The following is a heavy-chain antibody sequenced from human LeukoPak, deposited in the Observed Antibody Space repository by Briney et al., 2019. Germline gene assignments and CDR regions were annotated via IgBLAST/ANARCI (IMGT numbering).Heavy chain of an antibody. Sequence: GGSLRLSCAASGFTFSSYGMHWVRQAPGKGLEWVAFIRYDGSNKYYADSVKGRFTISRDNSKNTLYLQMNSLRAEDTAVYYCAKDHDSSGYRNWFDPWGQGTLVTVSS. CDR2: IRYDGSNK. CDR1: GFTFSSYG. V-gene: IGHV3-30*02. J-gene: IGHJ5*02. D-gene: IGHD3-22*01. CDR3: AKDHDSSGYRNWFDP.